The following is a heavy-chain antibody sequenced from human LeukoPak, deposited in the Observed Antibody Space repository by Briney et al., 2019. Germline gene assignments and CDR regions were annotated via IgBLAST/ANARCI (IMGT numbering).Heavy chain of an antibody. CDR1: GFTFSSYS. V-gene: IGHV3-48*04. CDR2: ISSSSSTI. D-gene: IGHD2-21*01. Sequence: GGSLRLSCAASGFTFSSYSMNWVRQAPGKGLEWVSYISSSSSTIYYADSVKGRFTISRDNAKNSLYLQMNSLRAEDTAVYYCARDALGALLWGSPSDYWGQGTLVTVSS. J-gene: IGHJ4*02. CDR3: ARDALGALLWGSPSDY.